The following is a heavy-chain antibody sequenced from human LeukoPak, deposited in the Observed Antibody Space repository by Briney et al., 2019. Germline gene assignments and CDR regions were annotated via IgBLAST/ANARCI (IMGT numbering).Heavy chain of an antibody. CDR1: GYTLSDYG. CDR2: VNFYNGNT. J-gene: IGHJ4*02. D-gene: IGHD5-12*01. CDR3: VRTRRSIVATIFDY. V-gene: IGHV1-18*01. Sequence: ASVKVSCKASGYTLSDYGISWGRQARGQGLEWMGWVNFYNGNTKYAEKFQGRLTMTRDTPTSTAYMEVRSLRPDDTAIYYCVRTRRSIVATIFDYWGQGALITVSS.